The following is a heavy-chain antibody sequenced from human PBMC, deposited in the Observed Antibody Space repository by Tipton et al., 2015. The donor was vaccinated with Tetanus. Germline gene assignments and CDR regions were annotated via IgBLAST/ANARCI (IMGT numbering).Heavy chain of an antibody. V-gene: IGHV4-59*12. CDR2: IYYSGTP. Sequence: TLSLTCTVSGGSISSYYWSWIRQPPGKGLEWIGYIYYSGTPNYNPSLKSRVTISTDKSKNQVSLRLNSVTAADTAVYFCARTPDYYYGMDVWGQGTTSTVSS. CDR1: GGSISSYY. CDR3: ARTPDYYYGMDV. J-gene: IGHJ6*02.